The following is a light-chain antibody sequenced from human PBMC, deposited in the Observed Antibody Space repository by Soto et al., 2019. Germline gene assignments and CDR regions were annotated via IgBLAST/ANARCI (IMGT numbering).Light chain of an antibody. Sequence: QSALTQARSVSGSPGQSVTISCTGTSSDVGGYNYVSWYQQHPGKAPKLMIYDVSKRPSGVPDRFSGSKSGNTASLTISGLQAEDEADYYCCSYAGSYTYVFGTGTKV. CDR3: CSYAGSYTYV. CDR1: SSDVGGYNY. CDR2: DVS. V-gene: IGLV2-11*01. J-gene: IGLJ1*01.